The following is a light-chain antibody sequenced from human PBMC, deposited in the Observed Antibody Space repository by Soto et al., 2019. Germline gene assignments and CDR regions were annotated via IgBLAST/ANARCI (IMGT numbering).Light chain of an antibody. CDR2: AAS. V-gene: IGKV3-15*01. Sequence: EVVMTQSPATLSVSPGERATLSCRASQSVSNNLAWYQQKPGQAPRLLMYAASTRATGIPARFSGSRSGTEFTLTISSLQSEDFAVHYCQQYNNWPRTFGQGTKVEIK. CDR1: QSVSNN. CDR3: QQYNNWPRT. J-gene: IGKJ1*01.